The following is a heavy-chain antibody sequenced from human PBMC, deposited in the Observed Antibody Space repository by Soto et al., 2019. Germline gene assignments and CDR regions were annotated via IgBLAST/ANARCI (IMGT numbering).Heavy chain of an antibody. V-gene: IGHV4-59*01. CDR3: ARYRHGGGCSSNSLDY. Sequence: SETLSLTCTVSGGSISGSIWTWVRQPPGKGLEWIGYINCSGSTSYNPSLKSRVTISVDTSKNQFSLKVSSVTAADTAIYYCARYRHGGGCSSNSLDYWGQGALVTVSS. J-gene: IGHJ4*02. CDR2: INCSGST. D-gene: IGHD2-21*01. CDR1: GGSISGSI.